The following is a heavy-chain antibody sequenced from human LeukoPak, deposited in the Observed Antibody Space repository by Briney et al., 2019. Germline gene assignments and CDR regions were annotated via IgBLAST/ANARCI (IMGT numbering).Heavy chain of an antibody. J-gene: IGHJ6*03. V-gene: IGHV3-7*01. Sequence: GGSLRLSCAASGFTFSSYWMSWVRQAPGKGLEGVASISQNGSKKYYVDSVKGRFTISRDNAKNSLYLQMNSLRPEDTAVYYCARDPYTATNYYYYMDVWGKGTTVTVSS. CDR2: ISQNGSKK. D-gene: IGHD4-17*01. CDR3: ARDPYTATNYYYYMDV. CDR1: GFTFSSYW.